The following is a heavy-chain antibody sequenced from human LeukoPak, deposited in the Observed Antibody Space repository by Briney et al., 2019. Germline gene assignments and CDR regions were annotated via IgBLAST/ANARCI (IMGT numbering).Heavy chain of an antibody. CDR1: GGSMSSYY. Sequence: SETLFLTCTVSGGSMSSYYWSWIRQPAGKGLEWIGRIYSTGSTNYNPSLKSRVTMSVDTSKNQFSLRLRSVTAADTAVYYCARQIASAGTAGFDFWGQGALVTVSS. CDR3: ARQIASAGTAGFDF. CDR2: IYSTGST. D-gene: IGHD6-13*01. J-gene: IGHJ4*02. V-gene: IGHV4-4*07.